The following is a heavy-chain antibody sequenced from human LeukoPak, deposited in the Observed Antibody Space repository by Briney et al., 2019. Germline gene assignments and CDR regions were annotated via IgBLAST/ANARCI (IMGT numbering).Heavy chain of an antibody. V-gene: IGHV4-31*03. J-gene: IGHJ4*02. CDR2: IFTSGNT. CDR3: ARATLRGDPFDF. CDR1: CDSISSGGYY. D-gene: IGHD2-21*02. Sequence: TLSLTCTVCCDSISSGGYYWTWIRQHPGKGLEWIGNIFTSGNTYYNPSLKGRVFTSVDTSKSQFSLRLTSVSAADTAVYYCARATLRGDPFDFWGQGIQVTVSS.